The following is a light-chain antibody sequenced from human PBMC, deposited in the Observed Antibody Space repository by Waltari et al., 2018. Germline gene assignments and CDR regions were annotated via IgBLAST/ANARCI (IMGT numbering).Light chain of an antibody. J-gene: IGKJ1*01. V-gene: IGKV1-9*01. CDR3: QQRNSYPRT. CDR2: KAS. Sequence: DIQLTQSPSSLSASVGDRVTITCRASQGISSYLAWYQQKPGKAPKLLIYKASSLQSGVPSRFSGSGSGTEFTLTISSLQPEDFAVYYCQQRNSYPRTFGQVTKVEIK. CDR1: QGISSY.